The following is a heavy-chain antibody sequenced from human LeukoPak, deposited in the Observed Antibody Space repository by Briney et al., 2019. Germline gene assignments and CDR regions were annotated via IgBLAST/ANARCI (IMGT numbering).Heavy chain of an antibody. V-gene: IGHV3-30*18. CDR3: AKDLSAYYYDSSGSPGWFDY. CDR1: GFSFRTYV. CDR2: ISYDGSNK. J-gene: IGHJ4*02. Sequence: PGGSLRLSCAASGFSFRTYVLSWVRQAPGKGLEWVAVISYDGSNKYYADSVKGRFTISRDSSKNTLYLQMNSLRAEDTAVYYCAKDLSAYYYDSSGSPGWFDYWGQGTLVTVSS. D-gene: IGHD3-22*01.